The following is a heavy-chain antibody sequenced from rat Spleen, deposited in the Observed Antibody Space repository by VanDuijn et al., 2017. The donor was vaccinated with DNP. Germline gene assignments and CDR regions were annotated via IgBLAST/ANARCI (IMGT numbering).Heavy chain of an antibody. CDR2: ISYDGSRT. CDR1: GFTFSDYA. V-gene: IGHV5-17*01. CDR3: VRHQTTPYFDY. J-gene: IGHJ2*01. Sequence: EVQLVESGGALVQPGRSLKLSCTASGFTFSDYAMAWVRQAPKKGLEWVATISYDGSRTYHRDSVKGRFTISRDNAKRTLYLQMDSLRSEDTATYYCVRHQTTPYFDYWGQGVMVTVSS. D-gene: IGHD1-10*01.